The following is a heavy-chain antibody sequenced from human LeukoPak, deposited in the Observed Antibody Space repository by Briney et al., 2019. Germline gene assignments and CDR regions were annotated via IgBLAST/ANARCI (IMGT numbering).Heavy chain of an antibody. CDR2: ISGSGATT. Sequence: GGSLRLSCRVSGFTFISHAMSWVRQAPGKGLEWVSGISGSGATTYYAESVKGRFTISRDNSKYTLYVQMNSLRAEDTAVYYCARGYCGGDCYGDWGQGTLVTVSS. J-gene: IGHJ1*01. CDR1: GFTFISHA. CDR3: ARGYCGGDCYGD. V-gene: IGHV3-23*01. D-gene: IGHD2-21*02.